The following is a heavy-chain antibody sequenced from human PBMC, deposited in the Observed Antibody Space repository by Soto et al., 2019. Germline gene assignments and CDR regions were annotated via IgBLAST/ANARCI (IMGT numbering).Heavy chain of an antibody. V-gene: IGHV3-30-3*01. CDR2: ISYDGSNK. Sequence: LRLSCAASGFTFSSYAVHWVRQAPGRGLEWVAVISYDGSNKYYADSVKGRFTISRDNSKNTLYLQMNSLRAEDTAVYYCARDGSGSSYYYYGMDVWGQGTTVTVSS. J-gene: IGHJ6*02. CDR1: GFTFSSYA. D-gene: IGHD3-10*01. CDR3: ARDGSGSSYYYYGMDV.